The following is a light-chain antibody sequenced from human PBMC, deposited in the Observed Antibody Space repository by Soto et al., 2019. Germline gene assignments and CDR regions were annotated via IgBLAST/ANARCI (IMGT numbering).Light chain of an antibody. J-gene: IGKJ1*01. CDR2: GAS. CDR1: QSVSSSY. V-gene: IGKV3-20*01. Sequence: EIVLTQSPGTLSLSPWERATLXXRGSQSVSSSYLAWYHHKPGQAPRLXIFGASNRATGISDRFSGSGSGTDFTLTISRLEPEDFAVYYCQQYGGSSWTFGQGTKVDIK. CDR3: QQYGGSSWT.